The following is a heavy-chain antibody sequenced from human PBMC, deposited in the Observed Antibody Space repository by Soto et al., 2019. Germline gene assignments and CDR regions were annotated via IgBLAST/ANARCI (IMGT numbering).Heavy chain of an antibody. CDR3: ARDRDSSGWYYFDY. D-gene: IGHD6-19*01. Sequence: GGSLRLSCAASGFTFSSYAMHWVRQAPGKGLEWVAVISYDGSNKYYADSVKGRFTISRDNSKNTLYLQMNSLRADDTAVYYCARDRDSSGWYYFDYWGQGTLVTVSS. CDR1: GFTFSSYA. V-gene: IGHV3-30*04. J-gene: IGHJ4*02. CDR2: ISYDGSNK.